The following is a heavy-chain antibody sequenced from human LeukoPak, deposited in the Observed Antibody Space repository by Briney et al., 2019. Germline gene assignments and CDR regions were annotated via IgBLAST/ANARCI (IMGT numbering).Heavy chain of an antibody. Sequence: GGSLRLSCAASGFTFSSYEMNWVRQAPGKGLEWVSYISSSGSTIYYADSVKGRFTISRDNAKNSLYLQMNSPRAEDTAVYYCARPSYSYGQVVAISFDIWGQRTMVTVSS. CDR3: ARPSYSYGQVVAISFDI. D-gene: IGHD5-18*01. CDR1: GFTFSSYE. J-gene: IGHJ3*02. CDR2: ISSSGSTI. V-gene: IGHV3-48*03.